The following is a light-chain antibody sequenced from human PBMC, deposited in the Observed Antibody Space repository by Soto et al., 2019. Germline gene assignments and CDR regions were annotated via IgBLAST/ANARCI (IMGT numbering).Light chain of an antibody. CDR1: QSVSIW. V-gene: IGKV1-5*03. J-gene: IGKJ1*01. CDR3: QQYKHHSFKL. Sequence: DVQMPQSPSTLSASVGDRVTITCRASQSVSIWLAWYQSKPGRAPKLLIYKASTLESGVPSRFSGSGPRTEFTLTITSLQPDDFATHYCQQYKHHSFKLFGPGTKAEIK. CDR2: KAS.